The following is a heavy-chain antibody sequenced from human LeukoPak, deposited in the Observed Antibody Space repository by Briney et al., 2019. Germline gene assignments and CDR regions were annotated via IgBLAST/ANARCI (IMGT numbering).Heavy chain of an antibody. D-gene: IGHD1-14*01. V-gene: IGHV4-34*01. J-gene: IGHJ6*03. CDR1: GGSFSGHY. Sequence: SETLSLTCGVSGGSFSGHYWTWLRQTPGKGLEWMGEINHGGVTNYNPSLKSRVSISIDTSTNEISLNMSSVTAADTGIYYCARGRNWQTFYHYYMDVWGKGATVIVS. CDR3: ARGRNWQTFYHYYMDV. CDR2: INHGGVT.